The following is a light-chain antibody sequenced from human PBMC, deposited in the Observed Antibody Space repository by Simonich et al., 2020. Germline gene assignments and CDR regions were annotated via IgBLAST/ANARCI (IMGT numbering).Light chain of an antibody. J-gene: IGKJ1*01. CDR3: QQSYSTLWT. CDR2: AAS. CDR1: QSISSW. V-gene: IGKV1-39*01. Sequence: DIQMTQSPSTLSASVGDRVTITCRASQSISSWLAWYPQKPGKAPKLLIYAASSLQSGVPSRFSGSGSGTDFTLTISSLQPEDFATYYCQQSYSTLWTFGQGTKVEIK.